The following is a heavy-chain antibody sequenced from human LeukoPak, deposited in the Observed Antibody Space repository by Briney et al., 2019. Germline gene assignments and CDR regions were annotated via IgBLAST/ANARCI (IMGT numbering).Heavy chain of an antibody. CDR3: ARGGGIAAAGKDFDY. Sequence: SETLSLTCTVSGGSISSGSYYWSWIRQPAGKGLEWIGRIYTSGSTNYNPSLKSRVTIPVDTSKNQFSLKLSSVTAADTAVYYCARGGGIAAAGKDFDYWGQGTLVTVSS. CDR1: GGSISSGSYY. J-gene: IGHJ4*02. V-gene: IGHV4-61*02. CDR2: IYTSGST. D-gene: IGHD6-13*01.